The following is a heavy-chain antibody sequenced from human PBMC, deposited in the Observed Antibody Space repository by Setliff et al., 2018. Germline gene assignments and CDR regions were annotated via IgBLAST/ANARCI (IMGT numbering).Heavy chain of an antibody. V-gene: IGHV5-51*01. CDR3: ARHPYYYGSGAYLDNNNRWFDP. Sequence: PGESLKISCKGSGYSFTSYWIGWVRQVPGKGLEWMGIIYPGDSITRYSPSFQGQVTISVDKSINPAYLQWSSLRASDTAIYYCARHPYYYGSGAYLDNNNRWFDPWGQGTLVTVSS. CDR2: IYPGDSIT. CDR1: GYSFTSYW. J-gene: IGHJ5*02. D-gene: IGHD3-10*01.